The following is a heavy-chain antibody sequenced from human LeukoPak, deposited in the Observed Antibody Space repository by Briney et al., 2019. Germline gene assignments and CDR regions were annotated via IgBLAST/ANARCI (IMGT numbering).Heavy chain of an antibody. CDR3: ARDYEAIDP. CDR2: IRYDGSSK. D-gene: IGHD3-3*01. J-gene: IGHJ5*02. CDR1: GFTFNSYG. V-gene: IGHV3-30*02. Sequence: GGSLRLSCAASGFTFNSYGIHWVRQAPGKGLEWVAFIRYDGSSKYYVDSVKGRFTISRDNAKNTLYLQMNSLRAEDTAVYYCARDYEAIDPWGQGTLVTVSS.